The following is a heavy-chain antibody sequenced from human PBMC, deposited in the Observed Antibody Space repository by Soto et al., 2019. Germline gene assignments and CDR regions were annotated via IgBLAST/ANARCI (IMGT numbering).Heavy chain of an antibody. CDR1: GFSLRNSGVG. D-gene: IGHD4-17*01. J-gene: IGHJ4*02. Sequence: QITLKESGPTLVKPTQTLTLTCTFSGFSLRNSGVGVGWIRQPPGKALEWIAPIYWDDDKRYSPSLKSRLTITKDTSKNQVVLTMTNMDPVDTATYYCAHLSTGGFYFDYWGQGTLVTVSS. V-gene: IGHV2-5*02. CDR2: IYWDDDK. CDR3: AHLSTGGFYFDY.